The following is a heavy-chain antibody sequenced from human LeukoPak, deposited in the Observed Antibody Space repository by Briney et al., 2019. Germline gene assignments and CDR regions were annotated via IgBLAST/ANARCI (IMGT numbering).Heavy chain of an antibody. J-gene: IGHJ2*01. Sequence: PGGSLRLSCAASGFTFDDYTMHWVRQTPGKGLEWISLITWHGANTYYADSVRGRFTISRDNSRNFLYLQMDSLRSDDTALYYCAKDKKVAVTAWHLDLWGRGTLVTVSS. CDR2: ITWHGANT. CDR1: GFTFDDYT. D-gene: IGHD2-21*02. CDR3: AKDKKVAVTAWHLDL. V-gene: IGHV3-43*01.